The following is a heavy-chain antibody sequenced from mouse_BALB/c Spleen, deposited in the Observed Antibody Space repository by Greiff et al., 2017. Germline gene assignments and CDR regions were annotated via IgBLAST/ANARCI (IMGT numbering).Heavy chain of an antibody. Sequence: EVKLMESGGGLVKPGGSLKLSCAASGFTFSSYAMSWVRQSPEKRLEWVAEISSGGSYTYYPDTVTGRFTISRDNAKNTLYLEMSSLRSEDTAMYYCARGPYYFDYWGQGTTLTVSS. CDR3: ARGPYYFDY. CDR1: GFTFSSYA. CDR2: ISSGGSYT. J-gene: IGHJ2*01. V-gene: IGHV5-9-4*01.